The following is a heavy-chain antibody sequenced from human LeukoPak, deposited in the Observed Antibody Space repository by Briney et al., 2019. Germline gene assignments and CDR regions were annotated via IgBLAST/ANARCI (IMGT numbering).Heavy chain of an antibody. CDR3: ASGASGIAAAGDAFDI. D-gene: IGHD6-13*01. V-gene: IGHV3-23*01. J-gene: IGHJ3*02. Sequence: GGSLRLSCAASGFTFSNYAMSWVRQAPGKGLEWVSTITGSGSSTYYADSVKGRFTISRDNSKNTLYLQMNSLRAEDTAVYYCASGASGIAAAGDAFDIWGQGTMVTVSS. CDR2: ITGSGSST. CDR1: GFTFSNYA.